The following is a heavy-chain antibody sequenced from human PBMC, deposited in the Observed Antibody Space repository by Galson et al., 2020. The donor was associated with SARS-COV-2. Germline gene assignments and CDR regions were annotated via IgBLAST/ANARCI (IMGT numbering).Heavy chain of an antibody. CDR1: GGSIRNGGYY. J-gene: IGHJ4*02. D-gene: IGHD3-3*01. CDR3: ATMGSSSYSPFNW. V-gene: IGHV4-39*01. Sequence: SETLSLTCSVSGGSIRNGGYYWGWIRQAPAKGREWIGSIYHSGSTYYNPSLKSGVTISVDTSKNQFSLRLRSVTAADTAVYYCATMGSSSYSPFNWWGQGTLVTVSS. CDR2: IYHSGST.